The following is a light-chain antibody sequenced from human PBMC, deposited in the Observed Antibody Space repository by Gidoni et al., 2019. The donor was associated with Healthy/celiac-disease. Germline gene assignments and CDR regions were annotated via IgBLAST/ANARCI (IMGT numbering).Light chain of an antibody. CDR1: QSVSSY. CDR3: QQRSNWPPWT. Sequence: EIVLTQSPATLSLSPGESATLSCRASQSVSSYLAWYQQQPGQAPRLLIYDASNRATGIPARFSGSGSGTAFTLTISSLEPEDFAVYYCQQRSNWPPWTFGQGTKVEIK. V-gene: IGKV3-11*01. J-gene: IGKJ1*01. CDR2: DAS.